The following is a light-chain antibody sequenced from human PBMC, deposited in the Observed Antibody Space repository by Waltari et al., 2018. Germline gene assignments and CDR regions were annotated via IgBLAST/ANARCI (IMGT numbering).Light chain of an antibody. CDR2: RDI. V-gene: IGLV3-9*01. CDR1: NIGSKR. CDR3: QVWASGTYI. J-gene: IGLJ1*01. Sequence: SYELTDSISVSVALGQTAKIAWGGDNIGSKRVHWYQQKPGQPPILVIYRDIRRPSGIPERFSGSNSGNTATLTISRAQVVDEADYFCQVWASGTYIFAGGTKLTVL.